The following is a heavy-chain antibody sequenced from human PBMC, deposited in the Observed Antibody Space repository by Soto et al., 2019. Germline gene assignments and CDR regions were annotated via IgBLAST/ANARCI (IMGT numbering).Heavy chain of an antibody. CDR2: INPNSGGT. Sequence: ASVKVSCKASGYTFTGYYMHWVRQAPGQGLEWMGWINPNSGGTNYAQKFQGWVTMTRDTSISTAYMELSRLRSDDTAVYYCARGGYSYGSRYYYDGMDVWGQGTTVTVSS. V-gene: IGHV1-2*04. J-gene: IGHJ6*02. CDR3: ARGGYSYGSRYYYDGMDV. CDR1: GYTFTGYY. D-gene: IGHD5-18*01.